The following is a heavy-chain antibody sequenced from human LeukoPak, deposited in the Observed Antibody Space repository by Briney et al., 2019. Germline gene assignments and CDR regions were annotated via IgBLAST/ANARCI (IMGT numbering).Heavy chain of an antibody. D-gene: IGHD4-23*01. CDR3: ARDYGGRLDY. CDR2: IYSGGST. Sequence: TGGSLRLSCAASGFTVSSNYMSWVHQAPGKGLEWVSVIYSGGSTYYADSVKGRFTISRDNSKNTLYLQMNSLRAEDTAVYYCARDYGGRLDYWGQGTLVTVSS. CDR1: GFTVSSNY. J-gene: IGHJ4*02. V-gene: IGHV3-53*01.